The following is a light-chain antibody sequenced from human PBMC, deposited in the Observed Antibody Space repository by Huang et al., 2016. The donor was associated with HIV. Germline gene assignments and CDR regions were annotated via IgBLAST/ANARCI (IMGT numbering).Light chain of an antibody. Sequence: IVMTQSPATLSVSPGERVTLSCTASHSVSSSLAWYQQIPGQAPRLLIYGASTRATDIPARFSGSGSGTEFTLTITSLQSEDFAVYYCQQYNNWPPWTFGQGTKVEVK. CDR2: GAS. J-gene: IGKJ1*01. CDR3: QQYNNWPPWT. CDR1: HSVSSS. V-gene: IGKV3-15*01.